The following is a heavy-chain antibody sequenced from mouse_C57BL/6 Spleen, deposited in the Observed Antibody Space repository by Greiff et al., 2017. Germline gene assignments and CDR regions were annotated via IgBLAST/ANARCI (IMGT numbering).Heavy chain of an antibody. D-gene: IGHD1-1*01. Sequence: VQLQQSGAELVKPGASVKLSCTASGFNIKDYYMHWVKQRTEQRLEWIGRIDPEYGETKYAPKFQGKATITADTSSNTAYLQLSSLASEDTAVYYCALYYYGSSYVGFADWGQGTLVTVSA. V-gene: IGHV14-2*01. CDR3: ALYYYGSSYVGFAD. CDR2: IDPEYGET. CDR1: GFNIKDYY. J-gene: IGHJ3*01.